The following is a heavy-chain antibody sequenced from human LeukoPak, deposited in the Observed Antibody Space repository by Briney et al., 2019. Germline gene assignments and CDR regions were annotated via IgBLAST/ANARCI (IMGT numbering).Heavy chain of an antibody. CDR1: GFTFSSYA. Sequence: PGGSLRLSCSASGFTFSSYAIHWVRQAPGKGLEYVSAISGNGGSTYYADSVKARFTISRDNSKNTLYLQMSSLRAEDTAVYYCAKDYYYYYDSSGSFDYWGQGTLVTVSS. J-gene: IGHJ4*02. CDR3: AKDYYYYYDSSGSFDY. V-gene: IGHV3-64*04. D-gene: IGHD3-22*01. CDR2: ISGNGGST.